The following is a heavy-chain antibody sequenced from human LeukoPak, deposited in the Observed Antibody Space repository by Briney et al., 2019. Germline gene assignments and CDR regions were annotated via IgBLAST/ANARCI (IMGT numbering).Heavy chain of an antibody. D-gene: IGHD2-2*01. CDR3: ASGRTDIVVVPATLRNYYFDY. CDR2: IIPIFGTA. CDR1: GGTFSSYA. Sequence: SVKVSCKASGGTFSSYAISWVRQAPGQGHEWMGGIIPIFGTANYAQKFQGRVTITADKSTSIAYMELSSLRSEDTAVYYCASGRTDIVVVPATLRNYYFDYWGQGTLVTVSS. J-gene: IGHJ4*02. V-gene: IGHV1-69*06.